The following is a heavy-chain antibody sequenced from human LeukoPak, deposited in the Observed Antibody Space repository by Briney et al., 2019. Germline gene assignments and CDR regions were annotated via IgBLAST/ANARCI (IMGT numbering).Heavy chain of an antibody. V-gene: IGHV4-59*08. CDR1: SGSISSYY. D-gene: IGHD2-2*01. J-gene: IGHJ6*02. CDR2: IFSGGIT. CDR3: ARGVCTSSYCYAGDYGLDV. Sequence: PSETLSLTCTVSSGSISSYYWSWIRQPPGKGLEWIGYIFSGGITNYNPSLKSRTTISLDTSGSQFSLTVTSVTAADTAVYYCARGVCTSSYCYAGDYGLDVWGQGTTVTVSS.